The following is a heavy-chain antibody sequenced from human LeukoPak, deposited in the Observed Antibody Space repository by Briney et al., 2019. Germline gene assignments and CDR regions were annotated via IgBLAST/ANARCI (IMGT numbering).Heavy chain of an antibody. CDR1: GFTFSSYG. J-gene: IGHJ4*02. CDR3: TTGGYGGQFDY. V-gene: IGHV3-15*01. Sequence: GGSLRLSCAASGFTFSSYGMHWVRQAPGKGLEWVGRIKSKTDGGTTDYAAPVKGRFTISRDDSKNTLYLQMNSLKTEDTAVYYCTTGGYGGQFDYWGQGTLVTVSS. CDR2: IKSKTDGGTT. D-gene: IGHD5-12*01.